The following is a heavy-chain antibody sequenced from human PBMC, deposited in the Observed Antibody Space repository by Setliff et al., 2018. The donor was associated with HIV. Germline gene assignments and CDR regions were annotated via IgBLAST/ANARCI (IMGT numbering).Heavy chain of an antibody. J-gene: IGHJ5*02. D-gene: IGHD1-26*01. Sequence: PGGSLRLSCAASGFTFSNYWMDWVRQVPGKGLEWVATMKKDGSEIYYVDSVKGRFTISRDNARASVYLEMRSLRVEDTAVYLCANLWEVGAWGQGTLVTVSS. V-gene: IGHV3-7*01. CDR1: GFTFSNYW. CDR2: MKKDGSEI. CDR3: ANLWEVGA.